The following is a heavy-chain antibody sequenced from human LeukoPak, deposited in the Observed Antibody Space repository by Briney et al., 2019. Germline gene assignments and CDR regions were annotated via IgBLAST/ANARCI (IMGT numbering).Heavy chain of an antibody. V-gene: IGHV3-30*18. CDR3: AKDWGIAVAGTGWYFDL. CDR2: ISYDGSNK. CDR1: GFTFRSYG. D-gene: IGHD6-19*01. J-gene: IGHJ2*01. Sequence: GGSLRLSCAASGFTFRSYGMHWVRQAPGKGLEWVAVISYDGSNKYYADSVKGRFTISRDNSKNTLYLQMNSLRAEDTAVYYCAKDWGIAVAGTGWYFDLWGRGTLVTVSS.